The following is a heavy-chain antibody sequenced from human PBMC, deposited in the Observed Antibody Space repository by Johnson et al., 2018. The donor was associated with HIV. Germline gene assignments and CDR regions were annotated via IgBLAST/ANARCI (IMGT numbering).Heavy chain of an antibody. CDR2: ISSDGDNA. CDR1: GFIFSNYG. Sequence: QVQLVESGGGVVQPGRSLRLSCVASGFIFSNYGMQWVRQAPGKGLEWVALISSDGDNAYYADSVVKGRFIISKDNSKNTLYLQMNNLKTDDTAVYYCAKNNEEWDVLPVDGFDRWGQGTLITVS. J-gene: IGHJ3*02. D-gene: IGHD1-26*01. CDR3: AKNNEEWDVLPVDGFDR. V-gene: IGHV3-30*18.